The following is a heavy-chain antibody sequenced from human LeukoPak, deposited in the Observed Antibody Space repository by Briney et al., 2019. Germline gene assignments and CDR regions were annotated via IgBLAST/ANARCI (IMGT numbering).Heavy chain of an antibody. CDR2: MNPNSGNT. CDR1: GYTFTSYD. CDR3: ARVWLRVRGVIDY. J-gene: IGHJ4*02. D-gene: IGHD3-10*01. V-gene: IGHV1-8*01. Sequence: ASVKVSCKASGYTFTSYDINWVRQATGQGLEWMGWMNPNSGNTGYAQKFQGRVTMARNTSISTAYMELSSLRFEDTAVYYCARVWLRVRGVIDYWGQGTLVTVSS.